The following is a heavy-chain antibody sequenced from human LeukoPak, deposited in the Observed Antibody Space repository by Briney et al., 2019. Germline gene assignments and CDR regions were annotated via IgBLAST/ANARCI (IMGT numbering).Heavy chain of an antibody. V-gene: IGHV4-59*01. J-gene: IGHJ3*02. CDR1: GGSISSYY. Sequence: PSETLSLTCTVSGGSISSYYWSWIRQPPGKGLEWIGYIYYSGSTNYDPSLKSRVTISVDTSKNQFSLKLSSVTAADTAVYYCARDGEYSSSSQDAFDIWGQGTMVTVPS. CDR2: IYYSGST. CDR3: ARDGEYSSSSQDAFDI. D-gene: IGHD6-6*01.